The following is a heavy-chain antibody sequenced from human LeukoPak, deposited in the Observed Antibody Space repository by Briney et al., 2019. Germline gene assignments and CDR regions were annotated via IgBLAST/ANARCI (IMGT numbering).Heavy chain of an antibody. CDR1: GFTFIAYA. Sequence: GGSLRLSCAASGFTFIAYAMSWVRQAPGKGLERVSAITANGATTYYADSVKGRFTISRDNSMDTLYLQMSSLRAEDTAVYYCAKRGGGGITGGFDYWGQGTLVTVSS. CDR3: AKRGGGGITGGFDY. V-gene: IGHV3-23*01. J-gene: IGHJ4*02. D-gene: IGHD3-10*01. CDR2: ITANGATT.